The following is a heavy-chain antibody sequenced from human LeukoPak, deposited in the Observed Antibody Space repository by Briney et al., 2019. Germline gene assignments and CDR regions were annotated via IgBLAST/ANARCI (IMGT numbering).Heavy chain of an antibody. J-gene: IGHJ6*02. CDR3: ARDSYRGSYFLYYYYGMDV. CDR2: ISGSGGST. D-gene: IGHD1-26*01. CDR1: GFTFSNYA. Sequence: PGGSLRLSCAASGFTFSNYAMSWVRQAPGKGLEWVSVISGSGGSTYYADSVKGRFTISRDNSKNTLYLQMNSLRAEDTAVYYCARDSYRGSYFLYYYYGMDVWGQGTTVTVSS. V-gene: IGHV3-23*01.